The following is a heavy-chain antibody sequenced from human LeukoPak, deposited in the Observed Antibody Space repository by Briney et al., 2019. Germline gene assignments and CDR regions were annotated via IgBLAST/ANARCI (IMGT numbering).Heavy chain of an antibody. J-gene: IGHJ6*02. Sequence: GGSLRLSCAASGFALSSHGMHWVRQAPGKGLEWVAVVWSDGSNTNYADAVKGRFTISKDNAKNSLYLQMNSLRAEDTALYHCARNNGMDVWGQGTTVIVSS. V-gene: IGHV3-33*01. CDR3: ARNNGMDV. CDR2: VWSDGSNT. CDR1: GFALSSHG.